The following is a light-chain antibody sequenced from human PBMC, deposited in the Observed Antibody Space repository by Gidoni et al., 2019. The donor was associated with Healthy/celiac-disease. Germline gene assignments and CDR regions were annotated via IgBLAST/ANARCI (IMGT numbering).Light chain of an antibody. J-gene: IGKJ1*01. CDR3: QQYGSSPKT. Sequence: LLTQSPGTLSSPPGERATLSCRASQSVSSSYLAWYQQKPGQAPRLLIYSASSRATGIPDMFSGSGSGTDFTLTISRLEPEDFAVYYCQQYGSSPKTFXQXTKVEIK. V-gene: IGKV3-20*01. CDR1: QSVSSSY. CDR2: SAS.